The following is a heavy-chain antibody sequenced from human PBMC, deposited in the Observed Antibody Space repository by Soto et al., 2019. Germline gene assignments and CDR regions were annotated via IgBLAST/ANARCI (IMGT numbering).Heavy chain of an antibody. CDR1: GFTFSSYG. CDR3: AKAVYIDFWSGPYYYYYYYGMDV. V-gene: IGHV3-30*18. J-gene: IGHJ6*02. D-gene: IGHD3-3*01. CDR2: ISYDGSNK. Sequence: GGSLRLSCAASGFTFSSYGMHWVRQAPGKGLEWVAVISYDGSNKYYADSVKGRFTISRDNSKNTLYLQMNSLRAEDTAVYYCAKAVYIDFWSGPYYYYYYYGMDVWGQGTTVTVSS.